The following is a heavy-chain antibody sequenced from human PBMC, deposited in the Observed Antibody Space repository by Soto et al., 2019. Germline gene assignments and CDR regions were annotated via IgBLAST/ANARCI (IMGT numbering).Heavy chain of an antibody. CDR2: ISSSDNII. CDR3: ARDLGYYDSSGYFDY. CDR1: GFTFSHYY. Sequence: QVQLVESGGGLVKPGGSLRLSCAASGFTFSHYYMSWIRQAPGKGLEWLSYISSSDNIIYYADSVKGRFTISRDNAKNSLYLQMNSLRAEDTAVYYCARDLGYYDSSGYFDYWGQGTLVTVSS. J-gene: IGHJ4*02. V-gene: IGHV3-11*01. D-gene: IGHD3-22*01.